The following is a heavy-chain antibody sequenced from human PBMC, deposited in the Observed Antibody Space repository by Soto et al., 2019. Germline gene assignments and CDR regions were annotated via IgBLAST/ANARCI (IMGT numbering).Heavy chain of an antibody. J-gene: IGHJ4*02. CDR1: GFTVSTTY. V-gene: IGHV3-66*01. D-gene: IGHD3-22*01. CDR2: IYSGGTT. CDR3: ARVRFFEGGYPHFDF. Sequence: GGSLRLSCAASGFTVSTTYMNWVRQAPGKGLEWVSVIYSGGTTYYADSVKGRFTISRDNSKSTLYLQMNSLRAEDTAVYYCARVRFFEGGYPHFDFWGQGTLVTVSS.